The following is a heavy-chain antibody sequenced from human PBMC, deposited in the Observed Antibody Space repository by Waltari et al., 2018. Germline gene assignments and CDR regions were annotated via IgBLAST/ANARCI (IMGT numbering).Heavy chain of an antibody. V-gene: IGHV3-33*01. Sequence: QVPLVESGGGVVQPGRSLRLSGTASGFPLLRSGIHWVRPAPGKGVGWVAFIWSNGGNKNYGDSVKGRFTISRDKSKSSLFLQLNSLRVEDTAVYYCARDHYGWSRDYWGQGTLVTVSS. J-gene: IGHJ4*02. CDR1: GFPLLRSG. CDR3: ARDHYGWSRDY. D-gene: IGHD6-19*01. CDR2: IWSNGGNK.